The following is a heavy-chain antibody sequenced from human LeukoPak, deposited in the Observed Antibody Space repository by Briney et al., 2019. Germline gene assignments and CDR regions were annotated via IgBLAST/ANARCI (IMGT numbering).Heavy chain of an antibody. J-gene: IGHJ6*02. V-gene: IGHV4-59*01. CDR3: ARVKVAHYYYYGMDV. D-gene: IGHD2-15*01. CDR2: IYYSGST. CDR1: GGSISSYY. Sequence: SETLSLTCTVSGGSISSYYWSWIRQPSGKGLEWIGYIYYSGSTNYNPSLKSRVTISVDTSKNQFSLKLSSVTAADTAVYYCARVKVAHYYYYGMDVWGQGTTVTVSS.